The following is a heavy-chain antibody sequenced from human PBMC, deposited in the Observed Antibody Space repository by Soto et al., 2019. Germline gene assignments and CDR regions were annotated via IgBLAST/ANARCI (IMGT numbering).Heavy chain of an antibody. V-gene: IGHV1-18*01. CDR2: IIGYNGNT. D-gene: IGHD6-6*01. Sequence: ASVKVSCKASGYTFTNYIITWVRQAPGQGLEWMGWIIGYNGNTNYAQNFQGRVTMTADTSTSTAYVDPRSLRSDDTAVYYCARRTAYTTSFDALVIWGQGTM. J-gene: IGHJ3*02. CDR1: GYTFTNYI. CDR3: ARRTAYTTSFDALVI.